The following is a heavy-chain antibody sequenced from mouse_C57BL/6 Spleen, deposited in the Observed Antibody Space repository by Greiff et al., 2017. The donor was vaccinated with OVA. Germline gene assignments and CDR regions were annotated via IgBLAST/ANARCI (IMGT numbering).Heavy chain of an antibody. D-gene: IGHD2-4*01. CDR2: IYPGGGYT. J-gene: IGHJ2*01. V-gene: IGHV1-63*01. CDR1: GYTFTNYW. Sequence: QVQLQQSGAELVRPGTSVKMSCKASGYTFTNYWIGWAKQRPGHGLEWIGDIYPGGGYTNYNEQFKGKATLTADKSSSTAYMQFSSLTSEDSAIYYCARRGITYYFDYWGQGTTLTVSS. CDR3: ARRGITYYFDY.